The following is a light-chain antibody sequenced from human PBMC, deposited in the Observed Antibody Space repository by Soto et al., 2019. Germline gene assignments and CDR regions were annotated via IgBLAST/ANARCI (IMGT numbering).Light chain of an antibody. CDR1: QSISSY. CDR2: AES. Sequence: DIQMTQSPSSLSVSVGDRVTITCRASQSISSYLNWYQQKPGKAPKLLIYAESSLQSGVPSRFSGSGSGTDFTLTISSLQPEDFATYYCQQSYSTPRTFGQGTKLEIK. J-gene: IGKJ2*01. V-gene: IGKV1-39*01. CDR3: QQSYSTPRT.